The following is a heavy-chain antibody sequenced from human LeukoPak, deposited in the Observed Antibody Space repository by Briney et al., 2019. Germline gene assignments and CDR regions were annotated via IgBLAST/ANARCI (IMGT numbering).Heavy chain of an antibody. J-gene: IGHJ4*02. D-gene: IGHD2-15*01. CDR2: INPNSGDT. CDR1: GYTFTSYD. V-gene: IGHV1-2*02. Sequence: GASVKVSCKASGYTFTSYDMHWVRQAPGQGLEWMGWINPNSGDTKYAQRFQGRVTMTRDTSINTAYLELSRLGSDDTAVYYCARDKYLRGGTCYYLLSDYWGQGTLVTVSS. CDR3: ARDKYLRGGTCYYLLSDY.